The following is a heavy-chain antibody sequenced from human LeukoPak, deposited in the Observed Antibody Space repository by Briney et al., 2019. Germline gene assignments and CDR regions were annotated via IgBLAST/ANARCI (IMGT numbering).Heavy chain of an antibody. V-gene: IGHV1-46*01. CDR1: GYTFTSYC. CDR3: ARATGVRGVYDY. D-gene: IGHD3-10*01. J-gene: IGHJ4*02. CDR2: INPSGGST. Sequence: GASVKVSCKASGYTFTSYCMHWVRQAPGQGLEWMGIINPSGGSTTYAQKFQGRVTMTRDTSTSTVYMELSSLRSEDTAVYYCARATGVRGVYDYWGQGTLVTVSS.